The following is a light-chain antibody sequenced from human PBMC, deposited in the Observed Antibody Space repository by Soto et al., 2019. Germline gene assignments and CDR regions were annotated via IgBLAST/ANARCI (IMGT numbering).Light chain of an antibody. V-gene: IGKV1-39*01. CDR1: QSISSY. CDR2: AAS. J-gene: IGKJ2*01. CDR3: QQSYSTPDT. Sequence: DIQMTQPPSSLSASVGDRVTITCRASQSISSYLHWYQHKPGKAPRLLIYAASSLQSGVPSRFSGSGSGTDFTLTISSLRPEDFATYFCQQSYSTPDTFGQGTKLEIK.